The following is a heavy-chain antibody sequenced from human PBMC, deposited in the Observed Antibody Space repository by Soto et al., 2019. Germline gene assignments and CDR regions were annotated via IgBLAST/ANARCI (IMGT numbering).Heavy chain of an antibody. CDR3: ARSGEGYGPFYGMDV. D-gene: IGHD5-18*01. V-gene: IGHV3-23*01. Sequence: EVQLLESGGGLVQPGGSLRLSCAASGLSFSSYALSWVRQAPGKGLEWVSVISGSGGSTYHADSVKGRFAISRDNSKNTLYLQLNSLRAEDAAVYYCARSGEGYGPFYGMDVWGQGTTVTVSS. CDR1: GLSFSSYA. J-gene: IGHJ6*02. CDR2: ISGSGGST.